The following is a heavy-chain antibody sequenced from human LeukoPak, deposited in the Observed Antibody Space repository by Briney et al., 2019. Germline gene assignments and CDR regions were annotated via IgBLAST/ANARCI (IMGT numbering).Heavy chain of an antibody. D-gene: IGHD3-10*01. CDR3: AKDFYGSPYYFDY. CDR1: GFTFSSYA. CDR2: INGSGGST. J-gene: IGHJ4*02. Sequence: HRVSLRLSCAASGFTFSSYAMSWVRQAPGKGLEWVSGINGSGGSTYYADSVKGRFTISRDNSKNTLYLQMNSLRAEDTALYYCAKDFYGSPYYFDYWGQGTLVTVSS. V-gene: IGHV3-23*01.